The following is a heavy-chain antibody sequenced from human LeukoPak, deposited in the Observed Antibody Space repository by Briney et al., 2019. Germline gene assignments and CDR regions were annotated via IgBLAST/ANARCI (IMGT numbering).Heavy chain of an antibody. CDR3: ARASGYSYGYGYFFLDV. D-gene: IGHD5-18*01. Sequence: GGSLRLSRAASGFTFSSYEMNWVRQAPGKGLEWVSYISSSGSTKYYAASVKGRFTFSRDNAKNSLYLQMNSLRADDTAVYYCARASGYSYGYGYFFLDVWGKGTRSPSP. CDR2: ISSSGSTK. CDR1: GFTFSSYE. V-gene: IGHV3-48*03. J-gene: IGHJ6*03.